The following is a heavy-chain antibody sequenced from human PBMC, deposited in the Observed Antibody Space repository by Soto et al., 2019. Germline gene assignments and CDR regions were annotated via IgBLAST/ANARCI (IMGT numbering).Heavy chain of an antibody. D-gene: IGHD3-9*01. V-gene: IGHV4-4*02. CDR1: GGSISSSNW. CDR2: IYHSGST. Sequence: SETLSLTCAVSGGSISSSNWWSWGRQPPGKGLEWIGEIYHSGSTNYNPSLKSRVTISVDKSKNQFSLKLSSVTAADTAVYYCASLRYFDWSPLDYWGQGTLVTVSS. J-gene: IGHJ4*02. CDR3: ASLRYFDWSPLDY.